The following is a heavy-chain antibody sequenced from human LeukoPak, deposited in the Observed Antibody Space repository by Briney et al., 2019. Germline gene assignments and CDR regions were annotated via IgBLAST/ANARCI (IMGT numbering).Heavy chain of an antibody. CDR2: IYYSGST. V-gene: IGHV4-39*01. Sequence: SETLSLTCAVSGGSISSSSYYWGWIRQPPGKGLEWIGSIYYSGSTYYNPSLKSRVTISVDTSKNQFSLKLSSVTAADTAVYYCARLNDGSGYAIDYWGQGTLVTVSS. D-gene: IGHD3-22*01. CDR1: GGSISSSSYY. CDR3: ARLNDGSGYAIDY. J-gene: IGHJ4*02.